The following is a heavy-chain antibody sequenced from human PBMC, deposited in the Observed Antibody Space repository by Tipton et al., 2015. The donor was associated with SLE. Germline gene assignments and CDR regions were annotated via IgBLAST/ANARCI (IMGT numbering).Heavy chain of an antibody. CDR1: GVSISDYY. V-gene: IGHV4-4*08. J-gene: IGHJ4*02. CDR2: LYTSGTT. CDR3: ARTRSRHFDY. Sequence: TLSLTCTVSGVSISDYYWTWIRQPPGKGLVWIAYLYTSGTTNYNPSLKSRVTIAVDTSKNQFSLKVRSLTAADTAVYYCARTRSRHFDYWGQGTLVTVSS.